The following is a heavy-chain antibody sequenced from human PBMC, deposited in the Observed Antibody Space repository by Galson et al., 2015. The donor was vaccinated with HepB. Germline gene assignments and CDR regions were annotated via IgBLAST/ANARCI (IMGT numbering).Heavy chain of an antibody. V-gene: IGHV3-30*18. Sequence: SLRLSCAASGFTFSSYGMHWVRQAPGKGLEWVAVISYDGSNKYYADSVKGRFTISRDNSKNTLYLQMNSLRAEDTAVYYCAKEHSSSPWGQGTLVTVSS. CDR1: GFTFSSYG. D-gene: IGHD6-13*01. CDR2: ISYDGSNK. J-gene: IGHJ5*02. CDR3: AKEHSSSP.